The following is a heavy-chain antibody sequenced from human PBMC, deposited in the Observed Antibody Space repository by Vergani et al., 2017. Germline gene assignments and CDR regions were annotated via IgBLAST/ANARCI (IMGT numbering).Heavy chain of an antibody. Sequence: VQLVESGGGVVQPGRSLRLSCAASGFTFSSYGMHWVRQAPGKGLEWVAVISCDGSNKYYADSVKGRFTISRDNSKNTLYLQMNSLRAEDTAVYYGARDEGDVDGDYSELSTYCGMDVWGQGTTVTVSS. J-gene: IGHJ6*02. CDR1: GFTFSSYG. CDR2: ISCDGSNK. CDR3: ARDEGDVDGDYSELSTYCGMDV. V-gene: IGHV3-30*03. D-gene: IGHD4-17*01.